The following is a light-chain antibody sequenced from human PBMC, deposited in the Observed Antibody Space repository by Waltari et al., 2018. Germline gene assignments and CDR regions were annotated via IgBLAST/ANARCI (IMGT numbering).Light chain of an antibody. V-gene: IGKV1-5*03. CDR1: QSSSNW. Sequence: DIQMTQSPSTLSAFVGDGVTITCRASQSSSNWLVWYQQKPGKPPQLLIHKASTIESGVPSRCSGSGSGTEFTLTISSLQPDDFATYYCQQYNSYSLLTFGGGTKVEIK. CDR3: QQYNSYSLLT. CDR2: KAS. J-gene: IGKJ4*01.